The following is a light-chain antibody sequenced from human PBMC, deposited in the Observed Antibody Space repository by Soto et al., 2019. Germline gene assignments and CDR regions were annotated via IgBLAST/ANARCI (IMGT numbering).Light chain of an antibody. V-gene: IGKV2-30*02. CDR3: MQFTHWPWT. CDR2: KVS. CDR1: QSLVHSDGNTY. J-gene: IGKJ1*01. Sequence: DVVMTQSPLSLPVTLGQPASISCRSSQSLVHSDGNTYLNWFQQRPGQSPRRLIYKVSNRDSGVPDRFSGSGSGTDFTLKISRVEAEDVGVYYCMQFTHWPWTFGQGTKV.